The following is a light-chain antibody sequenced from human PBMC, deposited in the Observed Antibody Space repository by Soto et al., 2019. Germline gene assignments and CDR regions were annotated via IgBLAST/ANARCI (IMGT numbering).Light chain of an antibody. Sequence: EIVLTQSPGTLSLSPGEMATLSCRASQDVVNNYLAWFQQKPGQAPRLLVHGASNRAAGIPDRFSGSGSATDVTLTISRLEPEDFAVYYCQQSSFSPLTFGGGTRIEI. CDR2: GAS. V-gene: IGKV3-20*01. CDR3: QQSSFSPLT. J-gene: IGKJ4*01. CDR1: QDVVNNY.